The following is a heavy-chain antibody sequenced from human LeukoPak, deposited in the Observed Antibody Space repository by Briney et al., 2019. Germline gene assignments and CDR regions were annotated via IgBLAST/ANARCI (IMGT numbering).Heavy chain of an antibody. CDR1: GLTFSSYD. D-gene: IGHD2-15*01. Sequence: GGSLRLSCAASGLTFSSYDMHWVRQAPGKGLEWVLSIGATGDTYYADSVKGRFTISRDNSKNTLYLQMNSLRAEDTAVYYCARDLEGGYYFDYWGQGTLVTVSS. CDR3: ARDLEGGYYFDY. V-gene: IGHV3-13*01. J-gene: IGHJ4*02. CDR2: IGATGDT.